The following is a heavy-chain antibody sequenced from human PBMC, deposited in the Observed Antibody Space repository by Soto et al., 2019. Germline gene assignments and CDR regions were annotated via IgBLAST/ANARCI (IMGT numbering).Heavy chain of an antibody. CDR3: ASLWGRQLWLPPP. V-gene: IGHV3-48*03. CDR2: ISGSGSTI. Sequence: GGSLRLSCAASGFTFDNYDMNWVRQAPGKGLEWVASISGSGSTIYYADSVKGRFTISRDNAKNSLYLQMNSLRAEDTAVYYCASLWGRQLWLPPPWGQGTLVTVSS. CDR1: GFTFDNYD. J-gene: IGHJ5*02. D-gene: IGHD5-18*01.